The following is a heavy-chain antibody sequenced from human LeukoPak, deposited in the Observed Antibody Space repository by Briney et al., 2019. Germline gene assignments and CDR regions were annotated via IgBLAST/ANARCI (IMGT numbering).Heavy chain of an antibody. D-gene: IGHD2-2*01. CDR1: GYSISSGYY. V-gene: IGHV4-38-2*02. Sequence: PSETLSLTCTVSGYSISSGYYWGWIRQPPGKGLEWIGSIYRSGSTYYNPSLKSRVTISVDTSKNQFSLKLSSVTAADTAVYYCARVHIVVVPAAASYWFDPWGQGTLVTVSS. J-gene: IGHJ5*02. CDR2: IYRSGST. CDR3: ARVHIVVVPAAASYWFDP.